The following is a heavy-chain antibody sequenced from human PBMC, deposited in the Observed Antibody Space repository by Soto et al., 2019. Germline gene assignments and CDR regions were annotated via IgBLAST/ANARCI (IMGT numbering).Heavy chain of an antibody. D-gene: IGHD3-10*01. J-gene: IGHJ4*02. CDR3: ASSYGSGYRAFDY. Sequence: QVQLVQSGAEVKKPGSSVRVYCKASGDTFTFYSINWVRQAPGLGLEWMGRINPILSMSNYAQRFQGRVTMTADKSTSPAYMELSSLRSEDTAMYYCASSYGSGYRAFDYWGQGALGTVSS. V-gene: IGHV1-69*02. CDR1: GDTFTFYS. CDR2: INPILSMS.